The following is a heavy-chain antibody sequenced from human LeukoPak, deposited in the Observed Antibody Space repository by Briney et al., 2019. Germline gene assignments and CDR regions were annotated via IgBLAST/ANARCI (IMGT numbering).Heavy chain of an antibody. CDR1: GYTFTGYY. V-gene: IGHV1-2*02. D-gene: IGHD3-22*01. CDR3: AREFSYYDSSGYCLYFQH. Sequence: ASVKVSCKASGYTFTGYYMHWVRQAPGQGLEWRGWINPNSGGTNYAQKFQGRVTMTRDTSISTAYMELSRLRSDDTAVYYCAREFSYYDSSGYCLYFQHWGQGTLVTVSS. J-gene: IGHJ1*01. CDR2: INPNSGGT.